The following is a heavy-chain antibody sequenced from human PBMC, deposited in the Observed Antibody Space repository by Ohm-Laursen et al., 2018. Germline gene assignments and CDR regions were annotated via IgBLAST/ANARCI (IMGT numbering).Heavy chain of an antibody. CDR2: IYYSGST. J-gene: IGHJ6*02. Sequence: GTLSLTCIVSGGSISSSSYYWGWIRQPPGKGLEWIGSIYYSGSTYYNPSLKSRVTISVDTSKNQFSLKLSSVTAADTAVYYCASLRPPRTYYGMDVWGQGTTVTVSS. V-gene: IGHV4-39*01. CDR3: ASLRPPRTYYGMDV. D-gene: IGHD1-14*01. CDR1: GGSISSSSYY.